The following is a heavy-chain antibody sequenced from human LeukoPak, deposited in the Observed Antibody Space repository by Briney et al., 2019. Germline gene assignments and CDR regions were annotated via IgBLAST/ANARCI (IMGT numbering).Heavy chain of an antibody. CDR3: ARDQTYYYGSGSYPDYYYYGMDV. V-gene: IGHV3-66*01. CDR1: GFTVSSNS. CDR2: IYSGGST. Sequence: GGSLRLSGAASGFTVSSNSMSWVRQAPGKGLEWVSVIYSGGSTYYADSVKGRFTISRDNSKNTLYLQMNSLRAEDTAVYYCARDQTYYYGSGSYPDYYYYGMDVWGQGTTVTVSS. J-gene: IGHJ6*02. D-gene: IGHD3-10*01.